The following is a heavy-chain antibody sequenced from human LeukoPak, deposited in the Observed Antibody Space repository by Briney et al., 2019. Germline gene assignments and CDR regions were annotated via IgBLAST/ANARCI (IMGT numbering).Heavy chain of an antibody. CDR3: ASYSSGYGGS. V-gene: IGHV4-34*01. J-gene: IGHJ5*02. CDR1: GGSFSGYY. CDR2: INHSRST. D-gene: IGHD5-12*01. Sequence: SETLSLTCAVYGGSFSGYYWSWIRQPPGKGLEWIGEINHSRSTNYNPSLKSRVTISVDTSKNQFSLKLSSVTAADTAVYYCASYSSGYGGSWGQGTLVTVSS.